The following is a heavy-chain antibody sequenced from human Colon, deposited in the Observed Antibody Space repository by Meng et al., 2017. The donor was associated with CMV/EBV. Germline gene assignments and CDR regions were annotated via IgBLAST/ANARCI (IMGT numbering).Heavy chain of an antibody. CDR2: ISSTSSHI. D-gene: IGHD3-3*01. CDR3: ARMRTTIFGVLLTGNGGNAFDI. CDR1: GFPLSTYS. J-gene: IGHJ3*02. V-gene: IGHV3-21*01. Sequence: GESLKISCAASGFPLSTYSMNWVRQAPGKGLEWVSCISSTSSHITYADSVKGRFTISRDNANNSLFLQMNSLRAEDTAIYYCARMRTTIFGVLLTGNGGNAFDIWGQGTMVTVSS.